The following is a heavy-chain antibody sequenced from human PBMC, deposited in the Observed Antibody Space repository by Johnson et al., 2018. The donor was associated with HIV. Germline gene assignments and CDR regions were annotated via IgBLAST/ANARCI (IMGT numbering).Heavy chain of an antibody. D-gene: IGHD5-18*01. CDR3: ASPYSYGLDDAFDI. CDR2: IKQDGSEK. J-gene: IGHJ3*02. CDR1: GFTFIRYW. V-gene: IGHV3-7*05. Sequence: VQLVESGGGEVRPGGSLRLSCVASGFTFIRYWMSWVRQAPGKGLEWVANIKQDGSEKTYVDSVKGRFTISRDNAKKSLYLQMNSLRAEDTAVYYCASPYSYGLDDAFDIWGQGTMVTVSS.